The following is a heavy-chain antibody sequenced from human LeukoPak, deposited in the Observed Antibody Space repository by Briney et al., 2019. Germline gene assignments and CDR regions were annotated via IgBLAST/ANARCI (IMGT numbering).Heavy chain of an antibody. CDR3: GRRGYYYDSTSAAFDP. J-gene: IGHJ5*02. D-gene: IGHD3-22*01. V-gene: IGHV4-59*08. Sequence: SETLSLTCTVSGGSISSYYWSWIRQPPGKGLEWIGYIYYSGSTNYNPSLKSRVTISVDTSKNQFSLKLSSVTAADTAVYYCGRRGYYYDSTSAAFDPWGQGTLVTVSS. CDR1: GGSISSYY. CDR2: IYYSGST.